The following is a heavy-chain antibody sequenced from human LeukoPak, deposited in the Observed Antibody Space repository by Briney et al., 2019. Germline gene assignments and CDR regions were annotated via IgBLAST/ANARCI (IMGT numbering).Heavy chain of an antibody. J-gene: IGHJ3*02. CDR1: GYSISSGYY. V-gene: IGHV4-38-2*02. CDR3: AREGQMATIFAFDI. D-gene: IGHD5-24*01. CDR2: IYHSGST. Sequence: PSETLSLTCTVSGYSISSGYYWGWIRQPPGKGLEWIGSIYHSGSTYYNPSLKSRVTISVDTSKNQFSLKLSSVTAADTAVYYCAREGQMATIFAFDIWGQGTMVTVSS.